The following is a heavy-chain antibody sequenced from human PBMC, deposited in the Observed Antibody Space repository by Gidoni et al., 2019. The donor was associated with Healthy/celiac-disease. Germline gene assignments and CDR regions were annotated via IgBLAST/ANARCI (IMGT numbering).Heavy chain of an antibody. CDR2: INHSGST. CDR3: ARGRLKRRHYDGNGTRYFDY. CDR1: GWSFSGYY. V-gene: IGHV4-34*01. Sequence: QVQLQQCGTGPLRRSETVFLTCAVSGWSFSGYYWSCIRQHREKGLEWIGEINHSGSTNYSPSLKSRVTISVDTSKNHFYMKLSSLTDADTAVYYGARGRLKRRHYDGNGTRYFDYWGQGTLVTVSS. J-gene: IGHJ4*02. D-gene: IGHD5-12*01.